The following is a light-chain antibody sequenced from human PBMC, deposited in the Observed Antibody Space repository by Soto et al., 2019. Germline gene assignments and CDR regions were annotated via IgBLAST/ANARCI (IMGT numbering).Light chain of an antibody. Sequence: DIQMTQSPSSLSASVGDRVTITCRASQSIGNSLTWYQQKPGKAPKLLIYGSSTLQGGLPSRFSGSGSGTDFALTISSLQHEDFATYYCQQSYTTPTTFGQGTRLDIK. J-gene: IGKJ5*01. CDR2: GSS. CDR1: QSIGNS. CDR3: QQSYTTPTT. V-gene: IGKV1-39*01.